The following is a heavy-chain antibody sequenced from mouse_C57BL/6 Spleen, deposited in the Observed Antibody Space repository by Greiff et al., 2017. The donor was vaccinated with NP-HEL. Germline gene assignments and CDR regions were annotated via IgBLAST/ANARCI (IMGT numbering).Heavy chain of an antibody. Sequence: QVQLQQSGAELARPGASVKLSCKASGYTFTSYGISWVKQRTGQGLEWIGEIYPRSGNTYYNEKFKGKATLTADTSSSTAYMALRGLTADDSAVYFCTRTGEYGGRYWFAYWGQGTLVTVSA. CDR3: TRTGEYGGRYWFAY. CDR2: IYPRSGNT. D-gene: IGHD1-1*01. J-gene: IGHJ3*01. V-gene: IGHV1-81*01. CDR1: GYTFTSYG.